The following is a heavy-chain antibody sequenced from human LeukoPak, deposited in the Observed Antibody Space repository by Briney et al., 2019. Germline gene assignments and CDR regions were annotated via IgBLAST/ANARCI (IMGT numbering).Heavy chain of an antibody. CDR1: GFTFSSYW. V-gene: IGHV3-7*03. D-gene: IGHD2-15*01. CDR2: IKQDGSEK. Sequence: GGSLRLYCAASGFTFSSYWMSWVRQAPGKGLEWVANIKQDGSEKYYVDSVKGRFTISRDNAKNSLYLQMNSLRAEDTAVYYCAGDPNGGYCSGGSCPPGYWGQGTLVTVSS. J-gene: IGHJ4*02. CDR3: AGDPNGGYCSGGSCPPGY.